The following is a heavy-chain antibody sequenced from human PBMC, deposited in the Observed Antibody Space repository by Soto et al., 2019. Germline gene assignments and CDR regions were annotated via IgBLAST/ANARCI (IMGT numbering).Heavy chain of an antibody. Sequence: GGSLRLSCAASGFTFSSYGMHWVRQAPGKGLEWVAVISYDGSNEYYADSVKGRFTISRDNSKNTLYLQMNSLRAEDTAVYYCAKTLGFGELFYYYGMDVWGQGTTVTVSS. J-gene: IGHJ6*02. V-gene: IGHV3-30*18. D-gene: IGHD3-10*01. CDR2: ISYDGSNE. CDR1: GFTFSSYG. CDR3: AKTLGFGELFYYYGMDV.